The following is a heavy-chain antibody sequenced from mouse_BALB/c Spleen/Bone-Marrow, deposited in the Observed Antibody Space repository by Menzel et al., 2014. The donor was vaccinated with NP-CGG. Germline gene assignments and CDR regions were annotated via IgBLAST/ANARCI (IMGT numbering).Heavy chain of an antibody. J-gene: IGHJ3*01. CDR1: GYTFTSYV. CDR2: IILSYDGT. V-gene: IGHV1-14*01. CDR3: ARPYYYGSSGDSWFAY. Sequence: VQLKESGPELVKPGASVKMSCKASGYTFTSYVMHWVKQKPGQGLEWIVFIILSYDGTNYNEKFKGKATLTSDKSSSTAYMELSSLTSEDSAVYYCARPYYYGSSGDSWFAYWGQGTLVTVSA. D-gene: IGHD1-1*01.